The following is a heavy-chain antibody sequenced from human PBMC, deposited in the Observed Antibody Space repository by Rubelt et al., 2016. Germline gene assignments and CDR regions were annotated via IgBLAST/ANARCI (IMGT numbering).Heavy chain of an antibody. CDR1: GGSFSGYY. Sequence: VQLQQWGAGLLKPSETLSLTCAVYGGSFSGYYWSWIRQPPGKGLEWVSVIYSGGSTNYADSVKGRFTIPRDNSKNTLYLQMNSLGAEDTAVYYCAKVPIRTVTSTFDYWGQGTLVTVSS. V-gene: IGHV3-53*01. CDR3: AKVPIRTVTSTFDY. CDR2: IYSGGST. D-gene: IGHD4-17*01. J-gene: IGHJ4*02.